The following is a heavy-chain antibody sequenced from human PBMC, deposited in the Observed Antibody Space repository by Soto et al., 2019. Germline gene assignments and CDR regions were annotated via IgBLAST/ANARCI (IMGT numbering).Heavy chain of an antibody. J-gene: IGHJ3*02. CDR1: GFTFSTYA. D-gene: IGHD4-17*01. CDR3: AHPRGYGVFDAYDI. Sequence: EAQLLESGGGLGQPGGSLRLSCVASGFTFSTYAMSWVRQAPGKGLAWVSALTPSGGETYYADSVKGRFTISRDNSVNALYLQMNSLRIEDTAVYYCAHPRGYGVFDAYDIWGQGTMVTVSS. V-gene: IGHV3-23*01. CDR2: LTPSGGET.